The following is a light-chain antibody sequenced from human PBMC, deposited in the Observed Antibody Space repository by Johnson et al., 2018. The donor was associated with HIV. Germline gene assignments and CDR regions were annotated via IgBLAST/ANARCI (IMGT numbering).Light chain of an antibody. CDR3: GAWDSSLSAHFV. Sequence: QSVLTQPPSVSAAPGQKVTISCSGSSSNIGNNYVSLYQQLPGTAPKLLIYEKNKRPSGIPDRFSASKSGTSATLAITGLQTGAEADYYCGAWDSSLSAHFVFGTGTKVTVL. CDR2: EKN. V-gene: IGLV1-51*02. J-gene: IGLJ1*01. CDR1: SSNIGNNY.